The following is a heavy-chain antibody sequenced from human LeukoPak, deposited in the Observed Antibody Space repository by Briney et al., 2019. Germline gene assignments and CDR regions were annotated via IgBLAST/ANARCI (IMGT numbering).Heavy chain of an antibody. Sequence: ASVKVSRKASGYTFTSCDINWVRQATGQGLEWMGWMNPNSGNTGYGQSFHGRITMTRDISIGTAYMELSNLTSEDPAIYYCTRGSSGRRDNWGQGTLVTVSA. CDR3: TRGSSGRRDN. J-gene: IGHJ4*02. V-gene: IGHV1-8*01. CDR2: MNPNSGNT. CDR1: GYTFTSCD. D-gene: IGHD6-19*01.